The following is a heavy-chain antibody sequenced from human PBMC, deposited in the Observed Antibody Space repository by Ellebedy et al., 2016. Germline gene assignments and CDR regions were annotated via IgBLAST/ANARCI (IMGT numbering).Heavy chain of an antibody. V-gene: IGHV3-23*01. Sequence: GESLKISXAAAGFSFKDFFMSWVRQAPGKRLEWVSTISGGSDATYFADSVKGRFTISRDNSRNILYLHMNSLRVDDTAIYYCREGHYSDVWGQGTLVTVSS. D-gene: IGHD2-15*01. CDR1: GFSFKDFF. J-gene: IGHJ1*01. CDR2: ISGGSDAT. CDR3: REGHYSDV.